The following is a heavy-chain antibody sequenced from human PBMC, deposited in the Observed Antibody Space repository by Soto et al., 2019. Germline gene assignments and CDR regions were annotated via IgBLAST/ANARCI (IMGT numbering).Heavy chain of an antibody. CDR3: EKILYYNYYNGMDV. J-gene: IGHJ6*02. V-gene: IGHV3-23*01. CDR2: LSGTGGST. Sequence: EVQLLESGGGLVQPGGPLRLACAASGFTFSSYAMTWVRQAPGKGLEWVSALSGTGGSTYYADSVKGRFTISRDNSKNTLYLQMNSLRADDTAVYYCEKILYYNYYNGMDVWGQGTTVTVSS. CDR1: GFTFSSYA.